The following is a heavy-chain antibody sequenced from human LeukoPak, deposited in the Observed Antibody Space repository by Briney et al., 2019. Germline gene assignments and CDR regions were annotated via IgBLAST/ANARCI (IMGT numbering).Heavy chain of an antibody. CDR3: ARDRRRVHYYYGMDV. V-gene: IGHV4-31*02. CDR1: GFTFSSYG. J-gene: IGHJ6*02. Sequence: LRLSCAASGFTFSSYGMHWIRQPPGKGLEWIGYISYSGSTYYNPSLKFRVTMSVDTSKNQFSLKLSSVTAADTAVYYCARDRRRVHYYYGMDVWGQGTTVTVSS. CDR2: ISYSGST.